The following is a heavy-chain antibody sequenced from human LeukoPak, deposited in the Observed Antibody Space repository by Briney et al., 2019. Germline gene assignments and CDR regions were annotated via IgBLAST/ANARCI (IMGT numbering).Heavy chain of an antibody. D-gene: IGHD2-2*02. Sequence: SVKVSCKASGGTFSSYTISWVRQAPGQGLGWMGRIIPILGIANYAQKFQGRVTITADKSTSTAYMELSSLRSEDTAVYYCARAEDCSSTSCYKYSFGAFDIWGQGTMVTVSS. CDR3: ARAEDCSSTSCYKYSFGAFDI. V-gene: IGHV1-69*02. CDR1: GGTFSSYT. J-gene: IGHJ3*02. CDR2: IIPILGIA.